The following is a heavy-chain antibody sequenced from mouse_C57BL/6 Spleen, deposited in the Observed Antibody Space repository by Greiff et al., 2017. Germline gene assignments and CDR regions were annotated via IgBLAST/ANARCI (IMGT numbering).Heavy chain of an antibody. CDR1: GFTFSSYG. D-gene: IGHD1-1*01. CDR2: ISSGGSYT. Sequence: EVKLVESGGDLVKPGGSLKLSCAASGFTFSSYGMSWVRQTPDKRLEWVATISSGGSYTYYPDSVKGRFTISSDNAKNTLYLQMSSLKSEDTAMYYCARKGFITTVVATYYFDYWGQGTTLTVSS. V-gene: IGHV5-6*01. CDR3: ARKGFITTVVATYYFDY. J-gene: IGHJ2*01.